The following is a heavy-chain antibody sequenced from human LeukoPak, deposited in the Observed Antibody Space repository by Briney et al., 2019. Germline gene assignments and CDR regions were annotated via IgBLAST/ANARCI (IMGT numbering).Heavy chain of an antibody. J-gene: IGHJ4*02. CDR1: GGSISSSSYY. Sequence: SETLSLTCTVSGGSISSSSYYWGWIRQPPGKGLEWIGSIYYSGSTYYNPSLKSRVTISVDTSKNQFSLKLSSVTAANTAVYYCARDEDGDYGGWGQGTLVTVSS. CDR3: ARDEDGDYGG. V-gene: IGHV4-39*07. CDR2: IYYSGST. D-gene: IGHD4/OR15-4a*01.